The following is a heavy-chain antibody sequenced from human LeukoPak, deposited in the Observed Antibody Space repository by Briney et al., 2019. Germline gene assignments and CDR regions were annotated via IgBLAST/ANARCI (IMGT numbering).Heavy chain of an antibody. J-gene: IGHJ4*02. CDR3: ARDSPRRFDY. V-gene: IGHV3-7*01. CDR2: INTDGSVE. Sequence: GGSLRLSCAASGFTFSSHSMNWVRQAPGKGLEWVASINTDGSVEKYLDSVKGRFTISRDNARNSLYLQMSSLRAEDTALYYCARDSPRRFDYWGQGTLVTVSS. CDR1: GFTFSSHS.